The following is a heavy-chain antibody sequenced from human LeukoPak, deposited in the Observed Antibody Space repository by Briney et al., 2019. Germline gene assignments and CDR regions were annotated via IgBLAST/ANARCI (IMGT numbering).Heavy chain of an antibody. V-gene: IGHV3-30-3*01. CDR3: ARGLVVTRPFDY. Sequence: GGSLRLSCAASGFTFSSYAMHWVRQAPGKGLEWVAVISYDGSNKYYADSVKGRFTISRDNSKNTLYLQMNSLRAEDTAVYYCARGLVVTRPFDYWGQGTLVTVSS. CDR1: GFTFSSYA. CDR2: ISYDGSNK. D-gene: IGHD4-23*01. J-gene: IGHJ4*02.